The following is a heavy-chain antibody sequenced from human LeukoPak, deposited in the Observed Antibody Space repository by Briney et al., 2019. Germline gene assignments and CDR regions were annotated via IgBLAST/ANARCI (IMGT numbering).Heavy chain of an antibody. V-gene: IGHV3-9*01. CDR1: GFTFDDYA. D-gene: IGHD3-22*01. Sequence: GGSLRLSCAASGFTFDDYAMHWVRHAPGKGLEWVSGISWNSGSIGYADSVKGRFTISRDNAKNSLYLQMNSLRAEDTALYYCAKDYTVGSGLIDYWGQGTLVTVSS. J-gene: IGHJ4*02. CDR2: ISWNSGSI. CDR3: AKDYTVGSGLIDY.